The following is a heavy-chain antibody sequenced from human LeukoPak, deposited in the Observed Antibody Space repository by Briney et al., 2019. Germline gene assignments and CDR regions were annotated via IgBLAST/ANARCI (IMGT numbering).Heavy chain of an antibody. CDR2: ISGSGGST. CDR1: GFTFTRYG. D-gene: IGHD3-22*01. V-gene: IGHV3-23*01. J-gene: IGHJ4*02. CDR3: ATSVVVVITDY. Sequence: GGTLRLSCAASGFTFTRYGMSWVRQAPGKGLEWVSAISGSGGSTYYADSVKGRFTISRDNSKNTLYLQMNSLRAEDTAVYYCATSVVVVITDYWGQGTLVTVSS.